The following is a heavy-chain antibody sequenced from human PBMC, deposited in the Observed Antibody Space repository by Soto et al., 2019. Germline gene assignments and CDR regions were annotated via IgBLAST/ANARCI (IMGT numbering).Heavy chain of an antibody. Sequence: GSLRLSCAASGFTFSNAWMSWVRQAAGKGLEWVGRIKSKTDGGTTDYAAPVKGRFTISRDDSKNTLYLQMNSLKTEDTAVYYCTTRTMIVVVTHLNWFDPWGQGTLVTVSS. D-gene: IGHD3-22*01. CDR1: GFTFSNAW. V-gene: IGHV3-15*01. CDR2: IKSKTDGGTT. CDR3: TTRTMIVVVTHLNWFDP. J-gene: IGHJ5*02.